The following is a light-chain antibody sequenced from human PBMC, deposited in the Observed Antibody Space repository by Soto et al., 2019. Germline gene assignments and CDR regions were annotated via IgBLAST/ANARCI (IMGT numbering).Light chain of an antibody. J-gene: IGKJ1*01. V-gene: IGKV1-33*01. CDR2: DAS. CDR1: QDISNY. CDR3: QPYDNLPRT. Sequence: DIQMTQSPSSLSASVGDRVTITCQASQDISNYLNWYQQKPGKAPKLLIYDASNLETGVPSRFSGSGSGTDFTFTISSLQPEDIATDYCQPYDNLPRTFGQGTKVEIK.